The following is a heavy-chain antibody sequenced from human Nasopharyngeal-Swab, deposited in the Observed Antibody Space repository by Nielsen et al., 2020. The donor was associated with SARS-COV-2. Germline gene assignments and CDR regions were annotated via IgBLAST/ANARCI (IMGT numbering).Heavy chain of an antibody. CDR3: ARDWRGRYFDY. D-gene: IGHD3-10*01. Sequence: GESLKISCAASGFTFSDYYMSWIRPAPGKGLEWVSYISSSSSYSNYADSVKGRFTISRDNAKNSLYLQMNSLRAEDAAVYYCARDWRGRYFDYWGQGTLVTVSS. V-gene: IGHV3-11*05. CDR2: ISSSSSYS. CDR1: GFTFSDYY. J-gene: IGHJ4*02.